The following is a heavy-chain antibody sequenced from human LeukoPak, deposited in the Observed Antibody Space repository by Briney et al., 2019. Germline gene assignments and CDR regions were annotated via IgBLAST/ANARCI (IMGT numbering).Heavy chain of an antibody. J-gene: IGHJ4*02. CDR2: ISSSSSYI. D-gene: IGHD4-17*01. V-gene: IGHV3-21*01. CDR3: ARDETTVTPRLFGY. Sequence: GGSLRLSCAASGFTFSSYSMNWVRQAPGKGLEWVSSISSSSSYIYYADSVKGRFTISRDNAKNSLYLQMNSLRAEDTAVYYCARDETTVTPRLFGYWGQGTLVTVSS. CDR1: GFTFSSYS.